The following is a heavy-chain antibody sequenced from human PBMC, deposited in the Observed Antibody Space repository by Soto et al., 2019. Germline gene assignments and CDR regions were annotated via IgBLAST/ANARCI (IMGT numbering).Heavy chain of an antibody. CDR1: GGTFSSYA. CDR3: ARDLVRGVIKANYGMDV. D-gene: IGHD3-10*01. CDR2: IIPIFGTA. V-gene: IGHV1-69*06. J-gene: IGHJ6*02. Sequence: ASVKVSCKASGGTFSSYAISWVRQAPGQGLEWMGGIIPIFGTANYAQKFQGRVTITADKSTSTAYMELSSLRSEDTAVYYCARDLVRGVIKANYGMDVWGQGTTVTVSS.